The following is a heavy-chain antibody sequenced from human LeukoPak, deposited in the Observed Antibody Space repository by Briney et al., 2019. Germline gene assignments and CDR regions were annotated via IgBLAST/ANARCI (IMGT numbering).Heavy chain of an antibody. CDR2: IYTSGST. J-gene: IGHJ5*02. V-gene: IGHV4-4*09. D-gene: IGHD2-2*02. Sequence: PSETLSLTCTVSGGSISSYYWSWIRQPPGKGLEWIGYIYTSGSTNYNPSLKSRVTISVDTSKNRFSLKLSSVTAADTAVYYCARLKRYCSSTSCYTEDNWFDPWGQGTLVTVSS. CDR1: GGSISSYY. CDR3: ARLKRYCSSTSCYTEDNWFDP.